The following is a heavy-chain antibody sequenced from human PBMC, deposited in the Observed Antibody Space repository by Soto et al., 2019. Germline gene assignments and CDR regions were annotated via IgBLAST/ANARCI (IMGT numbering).Heavy chain of an antibody. CDR2: IYPGDSDT. Sequence: PGESLKISCKGSGNTFTNYWIGWVRQMPGKALEWMGIIYPGDSDTRYSPSFQGQVTISADRSISTAYLQWNSLKASDTAMYYCPRFHSVYDYVFRHLDYWGQGTLLTVSS. J-gene: IGHJ4*02. CDR1: GNTFTNYW. V-gene: IGHV5-51*01. D-gene: IGHD3-16*01. CDR3: PRFHSVYDYVFRHLDY.